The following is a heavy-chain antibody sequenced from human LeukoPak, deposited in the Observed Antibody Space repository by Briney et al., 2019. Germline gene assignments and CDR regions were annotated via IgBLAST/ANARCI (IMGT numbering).Heavy chain of an antibody. CDR1: GFTFSSYA. V-gene: IGHV3-30-3*01. CDR3: ARDHFNDEFDY. Sequence: PGRSLRLSCAASGFTFSSYAMHWVRQAPGKGLEWVAVISYDGSNKYYADSVKGRFTISRDNSKNTLYLQMNSLRAEDTAVYYCARDHFNDEFDYWGQGTLVTVSS. J-gene: IGHJ4*02. D-gene: IGHD1-1*01. CDR2: ISYDGSNK.